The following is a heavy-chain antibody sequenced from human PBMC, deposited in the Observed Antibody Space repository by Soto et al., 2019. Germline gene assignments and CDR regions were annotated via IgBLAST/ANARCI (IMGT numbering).Heavy chain of an antibody. D-gene: IGHD2-8*01. J-gene: IGHJ5*02. V-gene: IGHV1-69*01. CDR1: GDSFTNYA. Sequence: QVLLVQSGAEMKQPGSSVSVSCRASGDSFTNYAFTWVRQAPGQGPEWLGGIILALGTPHYSQRFQGRLTITADESSSTVYMELGSLSLDDMAVYYCGRYCTNTKCRGGYYLDLWGQGTLLTVSS. CDR2: IILALGTP. CDR3: GRYCTNTKCRGGYYLDL.